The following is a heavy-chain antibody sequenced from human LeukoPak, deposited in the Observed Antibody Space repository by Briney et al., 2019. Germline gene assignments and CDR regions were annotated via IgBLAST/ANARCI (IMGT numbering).Heavy chain of an antibody. CDR2: IYTSGST. V-gene: IGHV4-61*02. J-gene: IGHJ6*03. Sequence: PSETLSLTCTVSGGSISSLSYYWSWIRQPAGKGLEWIGRIYTSGSTNYNPSLKSRVTISVDTSKNQFSLKLSSVTAADTAVYYCAREFLPNRVYYDSSGYYPIYMDVWGKGATVTVSS. CDR1: GGSISSLSYY. D-gene: IGHD3-22*01. CDR3: AREFLPNRVYYDSSGYYPIYMDV.